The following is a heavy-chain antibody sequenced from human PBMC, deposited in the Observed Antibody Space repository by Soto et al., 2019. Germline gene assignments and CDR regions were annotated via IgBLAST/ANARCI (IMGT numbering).Heavy chain of an antibody. CDR3: ARASTRILRRSGYYTRPDY. CDR2: ISSSSSYT. Sequence: GGSLRLSCAASGFTFSDYYMSWIRQAPGKGLEWVSYISSSSSYTNYADSVKGRFTISRDNAKNSLYLQMNSLRAEDTAVYYCARASTRILRRSGYYTRPDYWGQGTLVTVSS. J-gene: IGHJ4*02. CDR1: GFTFSDYY. D-gene: IGHD3-3*01. V-gene: IGHV3-11*06.